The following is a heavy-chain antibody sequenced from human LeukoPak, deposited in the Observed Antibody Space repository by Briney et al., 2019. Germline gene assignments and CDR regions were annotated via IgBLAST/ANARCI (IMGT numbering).Heavy chain of an antibody. V-gene: IGHV4-34*01. J-gene: IGHJ6*02. Sequence: SETLSLTCANYVGSFSGYYWSWIRQPPGKGLEWIGEINHSGSTNYNPSLKSRVTISVDTSKNQFSLKLSSVTAADTAVYYCAREQQWPYYGMDVWGQGTTVTVSS. CDR1: VGSFSGYY. CDR2: INHSGST. D-gene: IGHD6-19*01. CDR3: AREQQWPYYGMDV.